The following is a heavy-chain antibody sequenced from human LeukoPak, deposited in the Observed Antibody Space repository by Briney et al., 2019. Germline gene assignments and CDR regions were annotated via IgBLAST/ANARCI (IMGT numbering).Heavy chain of an antibody. CDR3: VGYTSGKVY. CDR2: IYTSGST. J-gene: IGHJ4*02. D-gene: IGHD3-10*01. CDR1: GGSLSSGSDH. V-gene: IGHV4-61*02. Sequence: SETLSLTCTVSGGSLSSGSDHWSWIRQPAGKGLEWIGCIYTSGSTHYNPSLKSRITISADTSKKQFFLKLSSVTAADTAVYYCVGYTSGKVYWGQGTLVTVSS.